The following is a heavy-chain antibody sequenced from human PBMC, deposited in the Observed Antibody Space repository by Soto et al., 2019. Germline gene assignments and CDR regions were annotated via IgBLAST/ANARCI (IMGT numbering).Heavy chain of an antibody. Sequence: GGSLRLSCAASGFTFSSYSMHWVRQAPGKGLEWVSAISGSGGSTYYADSVKGRFTISRDNSKNTLYLQMNSLRAEDTAVYYCAKGIAVAGIGWFDPWGQGTLVTVSS. J-gene: IGHJ5*02. CDR3: AKGIAVAGIGWFDP. D-gene: IGHD6-19*01. CDR2: ISGSGGST. V-gene: IGHV3-23*01. CDR1: GFTFSSYS.